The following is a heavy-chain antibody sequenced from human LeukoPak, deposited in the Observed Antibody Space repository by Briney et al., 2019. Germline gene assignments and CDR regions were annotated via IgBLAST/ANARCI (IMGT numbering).Heavy chain of an antibody. J-gene: IGHJ4*02. D-gene: IGHD2-2*01. V-gene: IGHV3-23*01. CDR1: GFTFSSYA. CDR3: AKEAGCSRTSCYVPFDY. Sequence: PGGSLRLSCVASGFTFSSYAMSWVRQAPGTGLEWVSAISGSGGSTYYADSVKGRFTISRDNSENTLYLQMNSLRAEDTAVYYCAKEAGCSRTSCYVPFDYWGQGTLVTVSS. CDR2: ISGSGGST.